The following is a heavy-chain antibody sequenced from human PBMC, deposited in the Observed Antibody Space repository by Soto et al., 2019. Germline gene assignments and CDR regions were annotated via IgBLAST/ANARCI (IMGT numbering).Heavy chain of an antibody. D-gene: IGHD6-13*01. J-gene: IGHJ5*02. V-gene: IGHV4-4*07. CDR2: IYTSGST. CDR1: VGSISSYY. CDR3: ARDRQQLVRGYNWFDP. Sequence: PSEALSVTCTVSVGSISSYYWSWIRQPAGKGLEWIGRIYTSGSTNYNPSLKSRVTMSVDTSKNQFSLKLSSVTAADTAVYYCARDRQQLVRGYNWFDPWGQGTLVTVSS.